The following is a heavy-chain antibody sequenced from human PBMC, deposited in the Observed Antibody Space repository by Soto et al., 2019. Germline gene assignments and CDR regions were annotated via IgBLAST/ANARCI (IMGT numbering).Heavy chain of an antibody. V-gene: IGHV3-74*01. CDR2: INSAGTYT. CDR3: TRALDGMIPTAF. CDR1: GFSFSGYW. J-gene: IGHJ4*02. D-gene: IGHD3-16*01. Sequence: XXSXGGXXXXXXXXRXXCAAXGFSFSGYWMHWVRQVPGQAPTWVSRINSAGTYTDSADSVRGRFXXXXXXXXXXXXLQMNSLRVEDTAVYYCTRALDGMIPTAFWGQGTLVTVSS.